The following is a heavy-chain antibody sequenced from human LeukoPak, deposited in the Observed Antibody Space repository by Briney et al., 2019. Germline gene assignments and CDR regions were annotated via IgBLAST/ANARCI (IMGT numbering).Heavy chain of an antibody. D-gene: IGHD3-10*01. CDR2: IHSSGST. CDR1: GGSISTYY. CDR3: ARDLHGPGPWDWFDP. Sequence: SETLSLTCTVSGGSISTYYWSWIRQPAGKGLEWIGRIHSSGSTNYNPSLKSRVTMSVDTSKNQFSLKLSSVTAADTAVYYCARDLHGPGPWDWFDPWGQGALVTVSS. J-gene: IGHJ5*02. V-gene: IGHV4-4*07.